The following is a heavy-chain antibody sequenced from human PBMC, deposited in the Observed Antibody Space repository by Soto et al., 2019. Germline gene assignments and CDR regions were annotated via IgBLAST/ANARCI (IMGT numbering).Heavy chain of an antibody. D-gene: IGHD1-26*01. CDR2: ISYDGSNK. Sequence: GGSLRLSCAASGFTFSSYGMHWVRQAPGKGLEWVAVISYDGSNKYYADSVKGRFTISRDNSKNTLYLQMNSLSAEDTAVYYCAKDFYSGSCPGYWGQGTLVTVSS. V-gene: IGHV3-30*18. CDR3: AKDFYSGSCPGY. J-gene: IGHJ4*02. CDR1: GFTFSSYG.